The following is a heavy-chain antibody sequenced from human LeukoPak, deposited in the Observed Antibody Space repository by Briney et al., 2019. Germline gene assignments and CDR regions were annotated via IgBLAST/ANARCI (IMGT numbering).Heavy chain of an antibody. CDR2: IYTSGST. V-gene: IGHV4-4*07. D-gene: IGHD2-2*02. CDR3: ARVDCSSTSCYSYFDY. J-gene: IGHJ4*02. CDR1: GVSISSYY. Sequence: MPSETLSLTCTVSGVSISSYYWSWIRQPAGKGLEWIGRIYTSGSTNYNPSLKSRVTMSVDTSKNQFSLKLSSVTAADTAVYYCARVDCSSTSCYSYFDYWGQGTLVTVPS.